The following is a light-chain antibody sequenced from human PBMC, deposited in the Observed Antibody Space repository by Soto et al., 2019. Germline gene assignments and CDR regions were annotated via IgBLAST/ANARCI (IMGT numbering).Light chain of an antibody. V-gene: IGKV2-28*01. CDR2: LSS. CDR1: QSLLHSNGYNY. Sequence: DIVMTQSPLSLPVTPGEPASLSCRSSQSLLHSNGYNYLYWYLQRPGRSPQLLIYLSSNSSSGVPDRFSGSGSGTEFTLKISRVEAADVGVYYCMQVLQTPLTFGGGTKVEIK. J-gene: IGKJ4*01. CDR3: MQVLQTPLT.